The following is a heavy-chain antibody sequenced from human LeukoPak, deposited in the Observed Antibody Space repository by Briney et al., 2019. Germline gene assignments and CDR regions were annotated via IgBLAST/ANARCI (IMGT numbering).Heavy chain of an antibody. CDR3: ARHSIPGMDV. D-gene: IGHD2-21*01. Sequence: ASVKVSCKASGDTFNDYTFSWVRQAPGQGLEWMGRIMPFLDVANYAPKFQGRVTLTADKSTSTAYMELSGLRSDDTAMYYCARHSIPGMDVWGQGTTVTVSS. CDR2: IMPFLDVA. CDR1: GDTFNDYT. J-gene: IGHJ6*02. V-gene: IGHV1-69*02.